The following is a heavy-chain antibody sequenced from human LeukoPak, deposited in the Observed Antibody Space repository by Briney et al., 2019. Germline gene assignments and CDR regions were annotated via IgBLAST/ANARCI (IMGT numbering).Heavy chain of an antibody. CDR2: IIPIFGTA. CDR1: GGTFSSYA. V-gene: IGHV1-69*05. J-gene: IGHJ4*02. CDR3: ARDEWLLGFFDY. Sequence: WASVKVSCKASGGTFSSYAISRVRQAPGQGLEWMGGIIPIFGTANYAQKFQGRVTITTDESTSTAYMELSSLRSEDTAVYYCARDEWLLGFFDYWGQGTLVTVSS. D-gene: IGHD3-3*01.